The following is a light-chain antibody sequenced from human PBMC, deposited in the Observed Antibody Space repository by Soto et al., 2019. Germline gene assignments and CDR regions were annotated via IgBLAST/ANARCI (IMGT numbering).Light chain of an antibody. CDR2: KDS. Sequence: SYELTQPPSVSVSLGQMARITCSGEALPKKYAYWYQQKPGQFPVLVIYKDSERPSGIPERFSGSSSGTIVTLTISGVQAEDEADYYCLSADSSGTPKVFGSGTQLTVL. CDR1: ALPKKY. V-gene: IGLV3-16*01. CDR3: LSADSSGTPKV. J-gene: IGLJ6*01.